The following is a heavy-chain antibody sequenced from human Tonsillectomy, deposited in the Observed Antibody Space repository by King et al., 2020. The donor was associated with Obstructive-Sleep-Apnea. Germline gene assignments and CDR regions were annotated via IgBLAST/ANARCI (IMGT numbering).Heavy chain of an antibody. Sequence: VQLQESGPGLVKPSETLSLTCTVSGGSISSYYWSWIRQPPGKGLEWIGYIYYSGSTNYNPSLKSRVTISVDTSKNQFSLKLSSVTAADTAVYYCATLKKGWELLGGGFDYWGQGTLVTVSS. CDR2: IYYSGST. V-gene: IGHV4-59*08. J-gene: IGHJ4*02. CDR1: GGSISSYY. CDR3: ATLKKGWELLGGGFDY. D-gene: IGHD1-26*01.